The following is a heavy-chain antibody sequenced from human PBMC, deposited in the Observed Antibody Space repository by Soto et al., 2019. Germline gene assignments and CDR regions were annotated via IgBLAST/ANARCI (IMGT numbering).Heavy chain of an antibody. CDR3: ARVSRQRPVTTTQICYYYGMDV. V-gene: IGHV4-34*01. CDR2: INHSGST. Sequence: SETLSLTCAVYGGSFSGYYWSWIRQPPGKGLEWIGEINHSGSTNYNPSLKSRVTISVDTSKNQFSLKLSSVTAADTAVYYCARVSRQRPVTTTQICYYYGMDVWGQGTTVTVYS. CDR1: GGSFSGYY. D-gene: IGHD4-4*01. J-gene: IGHJ6*02.